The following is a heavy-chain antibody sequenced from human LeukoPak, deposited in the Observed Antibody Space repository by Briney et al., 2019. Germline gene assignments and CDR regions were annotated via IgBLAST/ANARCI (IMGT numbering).Heavy chain of an antibody. CDR3: ARGGLYSSSWLNWFVP. Sequence: SQTLSLTCTVSGGSISSGDYYWSWIRPPPGKGREWIGYIYYSGSTYYNPSLRSRVTVSVDTSKNQFSLKLSSVTAADTAVYYCARGGLYSSSWLNWFVPRGQGTLVTVSS. J-gene: IGHJ5*02. V-gene: IGHV4-30-4*01. D-gene: IGHD6-13*01. CDR1: GGSISSGDYY. CDR2: IYYSGST.